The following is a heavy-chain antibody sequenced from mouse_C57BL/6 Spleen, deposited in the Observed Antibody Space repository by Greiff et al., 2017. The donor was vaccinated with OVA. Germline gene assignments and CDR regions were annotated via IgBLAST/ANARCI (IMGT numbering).Heavy chain of an antibody. V-gene: IGHV7-3*01. CDR2: IRNKANGYTT. J-gene: IGHJ4*01. CDR1: GFTFTDYY. CDR3: ASRAYYSMDY. Sequence: EVKLEESGGGLVQPGGSLSLSCAASGFTFTDYYMSWVRQPPGKALEWLGFIRNKANGYTTEYSVSVKGRLTISRDNSQSILYLQMNALRAEDSATYYCASRAYYSMDYWGQGTSVTVSS.